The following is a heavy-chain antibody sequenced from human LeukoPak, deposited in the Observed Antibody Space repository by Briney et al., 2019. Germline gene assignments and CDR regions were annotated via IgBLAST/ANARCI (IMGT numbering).Heavy chain of an antibody. CDR1: GFTFSTFS. J-gene: IGHJ4*02. CDR3: AKDLANSWTTDY. Sequence: GGSLRLSCAASGFTFSTFSMYWVRQAPGKGLEWVALISHSGSGKYYADSVEGRFTISRDNSRNTLYLQMNSLSVEDTAFYYCAKDLANSWTTDYWGQGTLVTVSS. CDR2: ISHSGSGK. V-gene: IGHV3-30-3*01. D-gene: IGHD3/OR15-3a*01.